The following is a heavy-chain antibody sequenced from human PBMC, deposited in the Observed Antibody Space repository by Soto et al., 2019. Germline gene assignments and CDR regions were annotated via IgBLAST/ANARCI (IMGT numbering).Heavy chain of an antibody. V-gene: IGHV3-15*05. D-gene: IGHD3-16*01. Sequence: GGSLRLSCVASRFAFSDAWMSWVRQAPVKGQEWVGRIKSETDGGTAEYAAPVEGRFFISRDDSERTMFLQMNSLITEDTTVYYCTSLRLLSFGCTACYYFEYWGQGA. CDR2: IKSETDGGTA. J-gene: IGHJ4*02. CDR1: RFAFSDAW. CDR3: TSLRLLSFGCTACYYFEY.